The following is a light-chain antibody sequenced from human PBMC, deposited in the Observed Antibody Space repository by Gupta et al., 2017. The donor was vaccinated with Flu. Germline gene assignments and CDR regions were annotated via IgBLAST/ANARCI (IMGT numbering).Light chain of an antibody. CDR2: DAS. J-gene: IGKJ4*01. Sequence: DIQLTQSPSSLPASVGDTVTIACQASQDIRKSLNWYQQKQGKAPKLLIYDASNLEEGVPSRFRGSGAGAHDTRTISSLQQEDVATYYCQHYDNIHPRLTFGGGTKVEMK. CDR1: QDIRKS. V-gene: IGKV1-33*01. CDR3: QHYDNIHPRLT.